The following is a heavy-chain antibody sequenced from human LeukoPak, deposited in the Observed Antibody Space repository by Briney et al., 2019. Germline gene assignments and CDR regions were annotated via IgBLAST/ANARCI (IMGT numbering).Heavy chain of an antibody. CDR2: IPYDGSNK. J-gene: IGHJ6*03. Sequence: GGSLRLSCAASGFTFSSYSMNWVRQAPGKGLEWVAFIPYDGSNKFYTDSVKGRFTISRDNSKNTLYLQMNSLRAEVTAVYYCAKGVGGSANYYYMDVWGKGTTVTVSS. V-gene: IGHV3-30*02. CDR1: GFTFSSYS. D-gene: IGHD3-10*01. CDR3: AKGVGGSANYYYMDV.